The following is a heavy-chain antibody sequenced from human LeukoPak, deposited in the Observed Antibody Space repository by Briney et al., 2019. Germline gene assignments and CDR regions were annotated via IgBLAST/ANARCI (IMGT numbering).Heavy chain of an antibody. CDR1: GGSISSSSYY. Sequence: SETLSLTCTVSGGSISSSSYYWGWIRQPPGKGLEWIGSIYYSGSTYYNPSLKSRVTISVDTSKNQFSLKLSSVTAADTAVYYCARDKQQLPVRGFDPWGQGTLVTVSS. CDR2: IYYSGST. CDR3: ARDKQQLPVRGFDP. J-gene: IGHJ5*02. V-gene: IGHV4-39*07. D-gene: IGHD6-13*01.